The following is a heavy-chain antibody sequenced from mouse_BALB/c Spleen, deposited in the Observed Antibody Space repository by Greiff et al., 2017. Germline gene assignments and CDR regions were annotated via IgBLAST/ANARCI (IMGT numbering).Heavy chain of an antibody. CDR2: INPSTGYT. V-gene: IGHV1-7*01. J-gene: IGHJ4*01. CDR3: ARGVPAMDY. CDR1: GYTFTSYW. Sequence: VKLQQSGAELAKPGASVKMSCKASGYTFTSYWMHWVKQRPGQGLEWIGYINPSTGYTEYNQKFKDKATLTADKSSSTAYMQLSSLTSEDSAVYYCARGVPAMDYWGQGTSVTVSS. D-gene: IGHD6-1*01.